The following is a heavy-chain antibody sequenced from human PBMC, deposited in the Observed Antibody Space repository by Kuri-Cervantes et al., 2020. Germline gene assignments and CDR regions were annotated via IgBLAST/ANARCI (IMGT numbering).Heavy chain of an antibody. CDR3: ARLLRYFDWLSQNRAFDI. CDR1: GGSISSSSYY. CDR2: IYYSGST. J-gene: IGHJ3*02. Sequence: ESLKISCTVSGGSISSSSYYWGWIRQPPGKGLEWIGSIYYSGSTYYNPSLKSRVTISVDTSKNQFSLKLSSVTAADTAVYYCARLLRYFDWLSQNRAFDIWGQGTMVTVSS. V-gene: IGHV4-39*01. D-gene: IGHD3-9*01.